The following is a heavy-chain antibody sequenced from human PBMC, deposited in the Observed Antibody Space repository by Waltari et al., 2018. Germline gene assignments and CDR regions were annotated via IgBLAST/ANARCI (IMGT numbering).Heavy chain of an antibody. CDR2: INRGGSGR. CDR3: ARHFPDGANDFDY. Sequence: DVQLVESGGGLVQPGGSLGLSCAASGFSFSRNWMAWVRQAPGKGPEWVANINRGGSGRYYLDSVEGRFVISRDDSKNSLFLQMNSLRPEDTALYYCARHFPDGANDFDYWGQGTLVTVST. D-gene: IGHD1-1*01. CDR1: GFSFSRNW. V-gene: IGHV3-7*03. J-gene: IGHJ4*02.